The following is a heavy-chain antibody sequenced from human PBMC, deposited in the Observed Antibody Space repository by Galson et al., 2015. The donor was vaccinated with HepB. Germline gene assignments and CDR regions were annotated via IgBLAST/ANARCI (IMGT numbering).Heavy chain of an antibody. J-gene: IGHJ5*01. V-gene: IGHV3-23*01. Sequence: SLRLSCAASGFTLSSSAMSWVRQAPGTGLEWVSESSGSGGSTHYADSVKGRFTISRDTSKNTLYLQMHSLRVEDTAIYYCAKQNRSGWSESWGQGTQVTVSS. CDR3: AKQNRSGWSES. CDR2: SSGSGGST. CDR1: GFTLSSSA. D-gene: IGHD3-22*01.